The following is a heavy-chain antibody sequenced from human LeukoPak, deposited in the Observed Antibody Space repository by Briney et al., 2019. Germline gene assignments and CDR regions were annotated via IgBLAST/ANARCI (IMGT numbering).Heavy chain of an antibody. CDR3: ARGDRRTLWAPLDY. V-gene: IGHV1-2*02. D-gene: IGHD5-18*01. J-gene: IGHJ4*02. CDR1: GYTFTGHH. CDR2: INPNSGGT. Sequence: ASVKVSCKASGYTFTGHHIYWVRQAPGQGLEWLGWINPNSGGTDYAQNFQGRVTMTRDTSISTAYMELSRLRSDDTAMYFCARGDRRTLWAPLDYWGQGTLVTVSS.